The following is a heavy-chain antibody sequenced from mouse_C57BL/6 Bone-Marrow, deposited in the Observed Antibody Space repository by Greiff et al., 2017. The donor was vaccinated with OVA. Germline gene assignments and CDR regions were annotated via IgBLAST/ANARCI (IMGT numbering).Heavy chain of an antibody. CDR2: INSDGGST. V-gene: IGHV5-2*01. CDR3: AIQGRAAY. Sequence: EVHLVESGGGLVQPGESLKLSCESNEYEFPSHDMSWVRKTPEKRLALVAAINSDGGSTYYPDTMERRFIIARENAKKTLYMQMSSLRAEDTALYYCAIQGRAAYWGQGTLVTVSA. CDR1: EYEFPSHD. J-gene: IGHJ3*01. D-gene: IGHD3-1*01.